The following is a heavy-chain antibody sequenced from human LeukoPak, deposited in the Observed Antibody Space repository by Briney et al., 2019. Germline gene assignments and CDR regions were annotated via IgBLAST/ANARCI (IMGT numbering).Heavy chain of an antibody. Sequence: SETLSLTCTVSGASISDYYWTWIRQPPGKGLEWIGHIYYSGNTIYNPSLKSRVTISVDTSKNQFSLKLSSVTAADTAVYYCARGYGHRGDNWFDPWGQGTLVTVSS. CDR3: ARGYGHRGDNWFDP. J-gene: IGHJ5*02. CDR1: GASISDYY. CDR2: IYYSGNT. V-gene: IGHV4-59*01. D-gene: IGHD5-18*01.